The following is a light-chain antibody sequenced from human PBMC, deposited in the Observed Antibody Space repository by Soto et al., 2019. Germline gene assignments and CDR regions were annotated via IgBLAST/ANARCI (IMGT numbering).Light chain of an antibody. V-gene: IGKV3-15*01. CDR1: QSVRRN. Sequence: EIVMTQSPVTLSVSPGERATLSCRASQSVRRNLAWYQQKPGQAPSLLIYGAFTRATGIPTRFSGTGSGTEFTLTISSLQSEDFELYYCQQYNDWPLTFGQGTKVEV. J-gene: IGKJ1*01. CDR2: GAF. CDR3: QQYNDWPLT.